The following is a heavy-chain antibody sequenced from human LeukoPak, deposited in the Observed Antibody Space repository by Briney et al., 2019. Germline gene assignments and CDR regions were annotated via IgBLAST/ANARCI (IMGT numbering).Heavy chain of an antibody. CDR1: GFTFSSCS. J-gene: IGHJ4*02. Sequence: GGSLRLSCAASGFTFSSCSMNWVRQAPGKRLEWVSSISSSSSYIYYADSVKGRFTISRDNAKNSLYLQMNSLRAEDTAVYYCARDMGAYYDILTGYHTYFDYWGQGTLVTVSS. CDR3: ARDMGAYYDILTGYHTYFDY. CDR2: ISSSSSYI. D-gene: IGHD3-9*01. V-gene: IGHV3-21*01.